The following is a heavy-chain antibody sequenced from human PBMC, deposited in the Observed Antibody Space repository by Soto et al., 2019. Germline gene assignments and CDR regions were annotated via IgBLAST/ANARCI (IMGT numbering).Heavy chain of an antibody. CDR2: IIPILGIA. J-gene: IGHJ4*02. V-gene: IGHV1-69*02. Sequence: QVQLVQSGAEVKKPGSSVKVSCKASGGTFSSYTISWVRQAPGQGLEWMGRIIPILGIANYAQKFQGRVTITADKSTSTAYMELSSLRSEDTAVYYCANLSVRGVIGPNNLDYWGQGTLVTVSS. CDR1: GGTFSSYT. D-gene: IGHD3-10*01. CDR3: ANLSVRGVIGPNNLDY.